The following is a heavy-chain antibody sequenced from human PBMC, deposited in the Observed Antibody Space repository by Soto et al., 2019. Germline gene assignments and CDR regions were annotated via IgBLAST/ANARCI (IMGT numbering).Heavy chain of an antibody. CDR1: GFTFSNYW. Sequence: GGSLRLSCVGSGFTFSNYWMHWVRQAPGKGLEWVSRVKSDGSSTSYADSVKGRFTISRDNAKNSLYLQMNSLRAEDTAVYYCASRLRYFDWLPDAFDIWGQGTMVTVSS. V-gene: IGHV3-74*01. J-gene: IGHJ3*02. CDR3: ASRLRYFDWLPDAFDI. CDR2: VKSDGSST. D-gene: IGHD3-9*01.